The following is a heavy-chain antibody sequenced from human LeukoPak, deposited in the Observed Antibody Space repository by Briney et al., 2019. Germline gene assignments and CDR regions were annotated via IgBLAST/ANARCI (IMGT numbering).Heavy chain of an antibody. CDR1: GGSISSSSYY. J-gene: IGHJ5*02. D-gene: IGHD6-19*01. Sequence: SETLSLTCTVSGGSISSSSYYWGWIRQPPGKGLGWIGSIYYSGSTYYNPSLKSRVTISVDTSKNQFPLKLSSVTAADTAVYYCAGYSRGWSVNWFDPWGQGTLVTVSS. CDR2: IYYSGST. CDR3: AGYSRGWSVNWFDP. V-gene: IGHV4-39*01.